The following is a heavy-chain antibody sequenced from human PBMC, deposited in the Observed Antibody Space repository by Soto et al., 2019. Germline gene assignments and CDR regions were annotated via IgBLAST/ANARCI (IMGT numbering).Heavy chain of an antibody. J-gene: IGHJ6*02. Sequence: GASVKVSCKASGYTFTSYGISWVRQAPGQGLEWMGWISAYNGNTNYAQKLQGRVTMTTDTSTSTAYMELRSLRSDDTAMYYCARGYYDFWSGYSAFGYYYYGMDVWGQGTTVTVSS. CDR1: GYTFTSYG. V-gene: IGHV1-18*04. CDR2: ISAYNGNT. CDR3: ARGYYDFWSGYSAFGYYYYGMDV. D-gene: IGHD3-3*01.